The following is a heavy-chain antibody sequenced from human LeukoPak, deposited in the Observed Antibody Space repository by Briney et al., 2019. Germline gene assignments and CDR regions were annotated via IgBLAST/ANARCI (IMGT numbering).Heavy chain of an antibody. CDR1: GGSFSSGTYY. D-gene: IGHD3-10*01. Sequence: PSETLSLTCSVSGGSFSSGTYYETWIRQPPGKGLEWIGHVYFSGTSSYNPSLKSRVTISADTSKDQFSLKLISVTAADTAVYFCARRRMIRGVIIFDYWGPGALVTVSS. J-gene: IGHJ4*02. CDR2: VYFSGTS. CDR3: ARRRMIRGVIIFDY. V-gene: IGHV4-61*01.